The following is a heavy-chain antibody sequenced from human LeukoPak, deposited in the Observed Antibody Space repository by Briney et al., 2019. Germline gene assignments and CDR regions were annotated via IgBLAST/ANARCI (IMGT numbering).Heavy chain of an antibody. CDR1: GGTFSSYA. CDR2: IIPIFGTA. Sequence: SVKVSCKASGGTFSSYAISWVRQAPGQGLEWMGGIIPIFGTANYAQKFQGRVTITADKSTSTAYMELSSLRSEGTAVYYCARGYNDYGDYVYGDWGQGTLVTVSS. D-gene: IGHD4-17*01. CDR3: ARGYNDYGDYVYGD. J-gene: IGHJ4*02. V-gene: IGHV1-69*06.